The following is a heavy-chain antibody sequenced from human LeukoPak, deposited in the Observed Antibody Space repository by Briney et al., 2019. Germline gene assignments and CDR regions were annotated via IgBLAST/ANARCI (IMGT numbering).Heavy chain of an antibody. V-gene: IGHV1-2*02. CDR1: GYTFTSYD. CDR3: ATDATEYGGYVIVY. J-gene: IGHJ4*02. Sequence: GASVKVSCKASGYTFTSYDINWVRQATGQGLEWMGWINPNSGGTNYAQKFQGRVTMTRDTSISTAYMELSRLRSDDTAVYYCATDATEYGGYVIVYWGQGTLVTVSS. D-gene: IGHD5-12*01. CDR2: INPNSGGT.